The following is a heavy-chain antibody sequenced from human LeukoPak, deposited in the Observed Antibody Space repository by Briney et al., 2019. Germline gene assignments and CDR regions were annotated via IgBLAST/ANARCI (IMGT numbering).Heavy chain of an antibody. J-gene: IGHJ3*02. CDR1: GGSISSYY. CDR3: ARVITSGAFDI. V-gene: IGHV4-59*01. Sequence: SETLSLTCTVPGGSISSYYWSWIRQPPGKGLEWIGYIYYSGSTNYNPSLKSRVTISVDTSKNQFSLKLSSVTAADTAVYYCARVITSGAFDIWGQGTMVTVSS. CDR2: IYYSGST. D-gene: IGHD3-10*01.